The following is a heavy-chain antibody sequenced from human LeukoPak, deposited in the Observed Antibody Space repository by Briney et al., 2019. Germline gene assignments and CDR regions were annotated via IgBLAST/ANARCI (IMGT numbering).Heavy chain of an antibody. CDR3: ARDVDTSMGNDY. CDR2: INHSGST. CDR1: GGSFSGYY. J-gene: IGHJ4*02. V-gene: IGHV4-34*01. Sequence: SETLSLTCAVYGGSFSGYYWSWIRQPPGKGLEWIGEINHSGSTNYNPSLKSRVTISVDTSKNQFSLKLSSVTAADTAAYYRARDVDTSMGNDYWGQGTLVTVSS. D-gene: IGHD5-18*01.